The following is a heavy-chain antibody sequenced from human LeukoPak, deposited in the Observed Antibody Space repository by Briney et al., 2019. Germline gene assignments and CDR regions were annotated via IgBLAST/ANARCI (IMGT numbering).Heavy chain of an antibody. CDR1: GFTFSNAW. D-gene: IGHD3-10*01. J-gene: IGHJ5*02. V-gene: IGHV3-15*01. CDR2: IKSKTDGGTT. CDR3: PTDPPVTMVRGVT. Sequence: GGSLRLSCAASGFTFSNAWMSWVRQAPGKGLEWVGRIKSKTDGGTTDYAAPVKGRFTISRDDSKNTLYLQMNSLKTEDTAVYYCPTDPPVTMVRGVTWGQGTLVTVSS.